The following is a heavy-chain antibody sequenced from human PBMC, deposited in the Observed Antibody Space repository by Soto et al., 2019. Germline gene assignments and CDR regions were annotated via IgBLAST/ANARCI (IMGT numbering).Heavy chain of an antibody. D-gene: IGHD2-21*02. CDR3: ARADRTLVTSYSLDV. CDR2: INHSGTI. V-gene: IGHV4-34*01. CDR1: GGSFSGYY. Sequence: SETLSVTCAVYGGSFSGYYWTWIRQPPGKGLEWIGEINHSGTINFNPSLKSRLTISLDTSKKLFSLKLSSVTDADTAAYYCARADRTLVTSYSLDVWGQGTTVTVSS. J-gene: IGHJ6*01.